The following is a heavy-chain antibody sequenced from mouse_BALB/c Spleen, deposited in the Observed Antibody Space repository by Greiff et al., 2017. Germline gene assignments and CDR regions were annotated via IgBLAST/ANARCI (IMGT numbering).Heavy chain of an antibody. CDR3: ARDGNYDGWFAY. Sequence: VQLKQSGPELVKPGASVKIPCKASGYTFTDYNMGWVKQSHGKSLEWIGDINPNNGGTSYNQKFKGKATLTVDKSSSTAYMELRSLTSEDTAVYDCARDGNYDGWFAYWGQGTLVTVSA. D-gene: IGHD2-3*01. CDR1: GYTFTDYN. V-gene: IGHV1-18*01. J-gene: IGHJ3*01. CDR2: INPNNGGT.